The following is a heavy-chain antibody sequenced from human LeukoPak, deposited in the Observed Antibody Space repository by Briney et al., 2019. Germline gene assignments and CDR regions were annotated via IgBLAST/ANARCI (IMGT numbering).Heavy chain of an antibody. J-gene: IGHJ4*02. Sequence: PGASVKVSCKASGYTFNDYYMHWVRQAPGQGLEWMGWINPNSGVTKHAQKFQGRVSMTRDMSISTAYMEVSRLTSDDTAVYYCARDKSTTVRFLQYYWGQGTLVTVSS. V-gene: IGHV1-2*02. CDR1: GYTFNDYY. CDR2: INPNSGVT. CDR3: ARDKSTTVRFLQYY. D-gene: IGHD3-3*01.